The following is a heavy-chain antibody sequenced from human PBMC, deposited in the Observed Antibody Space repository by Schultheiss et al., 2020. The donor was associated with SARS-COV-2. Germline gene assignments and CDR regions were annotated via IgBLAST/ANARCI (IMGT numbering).Heavy chain of an antibody. J-gene: IGHJ5*02. D-gene: IGHD2-15*01. CDR3: ARDAPHCSGGSCYNWFDP. Sequence: SETLSLTCAVSGGSISSGDYYWSWIRQPPGKGLEWIGYIYYSGSTYYNPSLKSRVTISVDTSKNQFSLKLSSVTAADTAVYYCARDAPHCSGGSCYNWFDPWGQGTLVTVSS. CDR1: GGSISSGDYY. V-gene: IGHV4-30-4*01. CDR2: IYYSGST.